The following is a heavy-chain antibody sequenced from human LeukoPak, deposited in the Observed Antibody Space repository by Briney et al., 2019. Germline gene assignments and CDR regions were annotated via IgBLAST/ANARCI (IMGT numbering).Heavy chain of an antibody. J-gene: IGHJ3*02. CDR3: ARELPRIGGQTDASDI. CDR2: SKNDGSST. D-gene: IGHD3-16*01. Sequence: GGSLRLSCAASGFTFSSYAMSWVRQAPGKGLVWVSRSKNDGSSTSYADSVKGRFTISRDSAKNTLYLQMNSLRAEDTAVYYCARELPRIGGQTDASDIWGQGTMVTVS. V-gene: IGHV3-74*01. CDR1: GFTFSSYA.